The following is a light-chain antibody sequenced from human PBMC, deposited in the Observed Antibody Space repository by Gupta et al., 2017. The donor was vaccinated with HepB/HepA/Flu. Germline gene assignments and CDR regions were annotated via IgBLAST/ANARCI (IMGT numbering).Light chain of an antibody. CDR1: ILPRKY. J-gene: IGLJ2*01. V-gene: IGLV3-10*01. CDR2: EDR. Sequence: CELTQPPSVSVSPGQTARMTCSGDILPRKYAYWYHQKPGQAPLLVIYEDRKRPSGIPERFSASSSGTMATLTISGAQVEDEGDYYCYSTDNTGHPLFGGGTKLSVL. CDR3: YSTDNTGHPL.